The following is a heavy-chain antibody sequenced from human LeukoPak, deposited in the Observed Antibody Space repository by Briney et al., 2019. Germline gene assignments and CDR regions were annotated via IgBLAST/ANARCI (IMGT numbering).Heavy chain of an antibody. Sequence: SGTLSLTCTVSGGSISSYYWSWIRQPPGKGLEWIGYIYYSGSTNYNPSLKSRVTISVDTSKNQFSLKLSSVTAADTAVYYCARVEGVGLLWFGEFPYGMDVWGKGTTVTVSS. CDR3: ARVEGVGLLWFGEFPYGMDV. V-gene: IGHV4-59*01. CDR2: IYYSGST. J-gene: IGHJ6*04. D-gene: IGHD3-10*01. CDR1: GGSISSYY.